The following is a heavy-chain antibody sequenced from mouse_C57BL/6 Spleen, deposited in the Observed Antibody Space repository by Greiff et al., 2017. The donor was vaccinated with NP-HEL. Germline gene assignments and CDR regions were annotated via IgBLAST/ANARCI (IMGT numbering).Heavy chain of an antibody. CDR1: GYAFTNYL. J-gene: IGHJ1*03. D-gene: IGHD1-1*01. CDR2: INPGSGGT. Sequence: QVQLQQSGAELVRPGTSVKVSCKASGYAFTNYLMEWVKQRPGQGLEWIGVINPGSGGTNYNEKFKGKATLTADKSSSTAYMQLSSLTSEDSAVYYGAGGDTGVEGRYWDFDVWGTGTTVTVSS. CDR3: AGGDTGVEGRYWDFDV. V-gene: IGHV1-54*01.